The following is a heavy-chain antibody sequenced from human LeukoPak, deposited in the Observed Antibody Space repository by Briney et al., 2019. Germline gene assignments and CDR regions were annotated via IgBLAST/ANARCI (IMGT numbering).Heavy chain of an antibody. J-gene: IGHJ4*02. CDR3: ARCRYVAAVDV. Sequence: PGGSLRLSCAASGFSFSAYWWTGVRQAPGTGLEWVGNINPAGTETYNVDPVRGGFTVSRDNAKNLLYLQMNSLRAEDTAVYHCARCRYVAAVDVWGQGTLVTVSS. D-gene: IGHD2-15*01. V-gene: IGHV3-7*01. CDR2: INPAGTET. CDR1: GFSFSAYW.